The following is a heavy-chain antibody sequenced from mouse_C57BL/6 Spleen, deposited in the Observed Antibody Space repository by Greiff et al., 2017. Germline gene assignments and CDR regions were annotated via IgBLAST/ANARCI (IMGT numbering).Heavy chain of an antibody. CDR3: ARGGPFDY. J-gene: IGHJ2*01. Sequence: QVQLQQPGAELVKPGASVKLSCKASGYTFTSYWMQWVKQRPGQGLEWIGEIDPSDSYTNSNQKFKGKATLTVETSSSTAYMQLSSLTAEDSAVYYCARGGPFDYWGQGTTLTVAS. CDR1: GYTFTSYW. CDR2: IDPSDSYT. V-gene: IGHV1-50*01.